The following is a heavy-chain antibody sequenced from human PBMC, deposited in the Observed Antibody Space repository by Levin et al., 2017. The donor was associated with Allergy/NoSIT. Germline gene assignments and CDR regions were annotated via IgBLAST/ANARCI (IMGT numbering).Heavy chain of an antibody. Sequence: GESLKISCAASGFSFSSYWMYWVRQAPGKGLVWVSYFSPDGSNTNYADSVKGRFTISRDNAKNTLYLQMNSLRAEDTAVYYCARDGVTAARDYWGQGTLVTVSA. CDR3: ARDGVTAARDY. CDR2: FSPDGSNT. CDR1: GFSFSSYW. D-gene: IGHD6-13*01. V-gene: IGHV3-74*01. J-gene: IGHJ4*02.